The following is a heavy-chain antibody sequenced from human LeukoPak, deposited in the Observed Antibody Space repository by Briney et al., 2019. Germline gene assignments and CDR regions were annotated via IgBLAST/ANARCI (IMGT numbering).Heavy chain of an antibody. CDR1: GFTVSDNY. D-gene: IGHD6-13*01. CDR3: ARDAPQVPAAGVLAS. CDR2: MYSRGDT. J-gene: IGHJ5*02. V-gene: IGHV3-53*01. Sequence: GGSLRLSCAASGFTVSDNYMSWVRQAPGKGLEWVSVMYSRGDTYYADSVTGRFTFSRDISKNTLYLQMNGLRTEDTAMYYCARDAPQVPAAGVLASWGQGTLVTVSS.